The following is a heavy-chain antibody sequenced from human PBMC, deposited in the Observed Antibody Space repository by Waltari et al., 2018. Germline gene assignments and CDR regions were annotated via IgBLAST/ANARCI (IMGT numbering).Heavy chain of an antibody. CDR2: IYSGGST. D-gene: IGHD6-19*01. J-gene: IGHJ6*02. CDR3: ARDPGLEGYYYYGMDV. CDR1: GFPVSTNY. Sequence: EVQLVESGGGLIQPGGSLRLSCAASGFPVSTNYMSWVRPAPGKGLEWVSVIYSGGSTYYADSVKGRFTISRDNSKNTLYLQMNSLRAEDTAVYYCARDPGLEGYYYYGMDVWGQGTTVTVSS. V-gene: IGHV3-53*01.